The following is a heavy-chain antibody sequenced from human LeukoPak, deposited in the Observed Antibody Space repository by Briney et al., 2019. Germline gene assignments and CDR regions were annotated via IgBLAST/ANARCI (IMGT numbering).Heavy chain of an antibody. J-gene: IGHJ4*02. D-gene: IGHD2-15*01. CDR1: GYTFTSYG. V-gene: IGHV1-18*01. CDR3: AREPLTADPTLDY. CDR2: TSAYNDDT. Sequence: ASVKVSCTASGYTFTSYGISWVRQAPGQGLEWVGRTSAYNDDTKYAQKFQGRVTMTTDPSTSTTYMELRTLRSDDTALYYCAREPLTADPTLDYWGQGTLVTVSS.